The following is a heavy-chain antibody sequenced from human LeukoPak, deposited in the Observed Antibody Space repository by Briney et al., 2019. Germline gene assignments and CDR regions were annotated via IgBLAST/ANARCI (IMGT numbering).Heavy chain of an antibody. CDR2: ISSTSSII. Sequence: PGGSLRLSCGASGFTFSGFSMNWVRQAPGKGLEWVSYISSTSSIISYVDSVRGRFTISRDNAKNSLYLQMNSLRDEDTAVYYCVRHVSSSSGYHFDYWGQGTLVTVSS. J-gene: IGHJ4*02. D-gene: IGHD3-10*01. CDR1: GFTFSGFS. V-gene: IGHV3-48*02. CDR3: VRHVSSSSGYHFDY.